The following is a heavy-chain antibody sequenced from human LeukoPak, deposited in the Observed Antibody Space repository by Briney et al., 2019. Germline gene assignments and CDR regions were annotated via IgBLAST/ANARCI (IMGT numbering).Heavy chain of an antibody. CDR1: GFTFDDYA. D-gene: IGHD2-2*01. CDR2: ISWNSGSI. V-gene: IGHV3-9*01. CDR3: AKGRDKYQLLSKNWFDP. J-gene: IGHJ5*02. Sequence: GGSLRLSCAASGFTFDDYAMHWVRQAPGKGLEWVSGISWNSGSIGYADSVKGRFTISRDNAKNSLYLQMNSLRAEDTALYYCAKGRDKYQLLSKNWFDPWDQGTLVTVSS.